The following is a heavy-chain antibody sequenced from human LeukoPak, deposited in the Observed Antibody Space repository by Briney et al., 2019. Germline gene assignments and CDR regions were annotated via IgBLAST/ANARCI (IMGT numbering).Heavy chain of an antibody. CDR3: ARGSGWYANAFDI. V-gene: IGHV3-74*01. CDR1: GFTFSSYW. J-gene: IGHJ3*02. CDR2: INSDGSST. Sequence: PGGSLKLSCAASGFTFSSYWMRWARQAPGKGLVWVSRINSDGSSTSYADSVKGRFTISRDDAKNTLYLQMNSLRAEDTAVYYCARGSGWYANAFDIWGQGTMVTVSS. D-gene: IGHD6-19*01.